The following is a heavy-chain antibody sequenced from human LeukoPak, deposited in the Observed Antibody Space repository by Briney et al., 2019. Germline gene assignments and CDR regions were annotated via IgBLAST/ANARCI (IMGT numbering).Heavy chain of an antibody. CDR2: IKQDGSQK. CDR3: ARVEGP. V-gene: IGHV3-7*03. Sequence: GGSLRLSCAASGFSFSIYWMSWVRQAPGKGLEWVANIKQDGSQKYYVDSVKGRFTISRDNAKNSLYLQMNSLRAEDTAVYYCARVEGPWGQGTLVTVSS. CDR1: GFSFSIYW. J-gene: IGHJ4*02.